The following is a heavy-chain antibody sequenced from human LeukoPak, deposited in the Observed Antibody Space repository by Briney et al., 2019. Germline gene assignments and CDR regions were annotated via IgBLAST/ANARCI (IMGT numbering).Heavy chain of an antibody. CDR3: AKDIRGRGVAVSGTGY. D-gene: IGHD6-19*01. V-gene: IGHV3-23*01. CDR1: GFTFSDSA. J-gene: IGHJ4*02. CDR2: ISFSGANS. Sequence: PGGSLRLSCAASGFTFSDSAMTWVRQAPGKGLDWVSLISFSGANSYYADSVKGRFTISRDNSKDTLFLQMNSLRAEDTAVYYCAKDIRGRGVAVSGTGYWGQGTLVTVSS.